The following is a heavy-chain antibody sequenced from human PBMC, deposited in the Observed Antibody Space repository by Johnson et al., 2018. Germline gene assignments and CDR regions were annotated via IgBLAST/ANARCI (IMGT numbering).Heavy chain of an antibody. Sequence: VQLVESGGGLVQXGESXRLXCTASGITLNTYDIHWIRQAAGKGLEWLSYISGSGSTLYYADSVKGRFTVSTDTAKNAVILQMNSLRADDTAIYYCARISGYSGYGMYYFEHWGQGTLVTVSS. J-gene: IGHJ4*02. CDR3: ARISGYSGYGMYYFEH. D-gene: IGHD5-12*01. V-gene: IGHV3-48*01. CDR1: GITLNTYD. CDR2: ISGSGSTL.